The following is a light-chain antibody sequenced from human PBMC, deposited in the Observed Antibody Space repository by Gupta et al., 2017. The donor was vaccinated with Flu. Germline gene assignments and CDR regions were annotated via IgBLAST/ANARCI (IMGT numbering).Light chain of an antibody. CDR1: WSNIGSNS. CDR3: ATWDDSLTVV. V-gene: IGLV1-44*01. Sequence: QSVLTQPPSASGTPGQGVTISCSGSWSNIGSNSLNWYQKVPGTAPKLLIYRNHQRPSGVPDRFSGSRSGTSASLAINGLQSEDEADYYCATWDDSLTVVFGGGNKLSVL. J-gene: IGLJ3*02. CDR2: RNH.